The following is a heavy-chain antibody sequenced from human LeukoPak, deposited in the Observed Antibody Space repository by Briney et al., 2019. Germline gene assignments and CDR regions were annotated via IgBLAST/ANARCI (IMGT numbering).Heavy chain of an antibody. CDR2: IYTSGST. CDR3: ARGFSYYYDSSGYQNWFDP. D-gene: IGHD3-22*01. Sequence: SETLSLTCAVYGGSFSGYYWSWIRQPAGKGLEWIGRIYTSGSTNYNPSLKSRVTISVDTSKNQFSLKLSSVTAADTAVYYCARGFSYYYDSSGYQNWFDPWGQGTLVTVSS. V-gene: IGHV4-59*10. J-gene: IGHJ5*02. CDR1: GGSFSGYY.